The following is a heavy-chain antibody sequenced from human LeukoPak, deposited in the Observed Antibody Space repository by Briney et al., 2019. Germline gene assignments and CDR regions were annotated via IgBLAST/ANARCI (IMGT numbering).Heavy chain of an antibody. CDR1: GGSFSGYY. Sequence: SETLSLTCAVYGGSFSGYYWSWIRQPPGKGLEWIGEINHSGSTNYNPSPKSRVTISVDTSKNQFSLKLSSVTAADTAVYYCARGTYYDILTGYYFSSRPFDPWGQGTLVTVSS. CDR3: ARGTYYDILTGYYFSSRPFDP. D-gene: IGHD3-9*01. J-gene: IGHJ5*02. CDR2: INHSGST. V-gene: IGHV4-34*01.